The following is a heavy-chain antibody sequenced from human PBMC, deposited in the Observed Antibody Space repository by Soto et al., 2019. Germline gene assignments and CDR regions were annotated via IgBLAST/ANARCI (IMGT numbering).Heavy chain of an antibody. D-gene: IGHD1-26*01. J-gene: IGHJ5*02. CDR2: IIPICGTA. V-gene: IGHV1-69*12. Sequence: QVQLVQSGAEVKKPGSSVKVSCKASGGTFSSYAIGWVRQAPRQGLEWMGGIIPICGTANYAQKFQGRVTITADESTSTAYMELSSLRSEDTAVDYCARDLKELLTVRGNWFDPWGQGTLVTVSS. CDR1: GGTFSSYA. CDR3: ARDLKELLTVRGNWFDP.